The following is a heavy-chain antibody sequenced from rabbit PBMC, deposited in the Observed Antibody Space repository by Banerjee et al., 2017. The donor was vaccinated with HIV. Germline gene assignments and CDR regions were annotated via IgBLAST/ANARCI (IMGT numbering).Heavy chain of an antibody. J-gene: IGHJ4*01. CDR2: IYTGSSGT. CDR3: ARFVYSAGYPGYANL. CDR1: GFSLSSYA. Sequence: QEQLVESGGGLVQPGGSLTLTCTVSGFSLSSYAMSWVRQAPGKGLEWIACIYTGSSGTYYASWAKGRFTISKTSSTTVTLQMTSLTAADTATYFCARFVYSAGYPGYANLWGPGTLVTVS. D-gene: IGHD7-1*01. V-gene: IGHV1S45*01.